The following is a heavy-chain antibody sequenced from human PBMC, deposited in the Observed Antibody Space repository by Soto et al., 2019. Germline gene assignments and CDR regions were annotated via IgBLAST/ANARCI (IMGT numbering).Heavy chain of an antibody. V-gene: IGHV1-46*01. CDR3: ARDTTVNRRWFDP. Sequence: ASVKVACKASGYTFTSYYMHWVRQAPGQGLEWMGIINPSGGSTSYAQKFQGRVTMTRDTSTSTVYMELSSLRSEDTAVYYCARDTTVNRRWFDPWGQGTLVTVSS. CDR2: INPSGGST. J-gene: IGHJ5*02. CDR1: GYTFTSYY. D-gene: IGHD4-4*01.